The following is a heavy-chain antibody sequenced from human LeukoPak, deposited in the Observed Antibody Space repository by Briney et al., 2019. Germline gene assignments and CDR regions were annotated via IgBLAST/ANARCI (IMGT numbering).Heavy chain of an antibody. CDR1: GYTFTSYY. CDR3: ARDGPYSSSWYGGFDY. Sequence: ASVKVSCKASGYTFTSYYMHWVRQAPGQGLEWMGIINPSGGSTSYAQKFQGRVTMTRDTSTSTAYMELRSLRSDDTAVYYCARDGPYSSSWYGGFDYWGQGTLVTVSS. J-gene: IGHJ4*02. V-gene: IGHV1-46*01. CDR2: INPSGGST. D-gene: IGHD6-13*01.